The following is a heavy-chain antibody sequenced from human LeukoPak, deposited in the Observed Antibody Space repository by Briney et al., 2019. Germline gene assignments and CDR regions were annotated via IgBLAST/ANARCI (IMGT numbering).Heavy chain of an antibody. CDR2: SGDNT. CDR1: GFTFSSYA. Sequence: PGESLRLSCAASGFTFSSYAMSWVRQAPGKGLEWVSSSGDNTRYADSVKGRFTISRDNSKNTLDLQMNGLRAEDTAVYYCAKSWRYYDSSNYYAFDIWGQGTMVTVSS. D-gene: IGHD3-22*01. J-gene: IGHJ3*02. V-gene: IGHV3-23*01. CDR3: AKSWRYYDSSNYYAFDI.